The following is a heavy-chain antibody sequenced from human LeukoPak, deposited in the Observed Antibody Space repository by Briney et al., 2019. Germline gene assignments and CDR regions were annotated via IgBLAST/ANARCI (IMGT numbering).Heavy chain of an antibody. V-gene: IGHV3-30*01. CDR1: GFTFGSYA. CDR2: ISYEGSNN. Sequence: PGRSLRLSCAASGFTFGSYAMHWVRQAPGKGLEWVAVISYEGSNNYYADSVKGRFTISRDNSKNSLYLQMNSLRAEDTAVYYCVRARYCSSTSCYPSYYYYYYMDVWGKGTTVTVSS. J-gene: IGHJ6*03. D-gene: IGHD2-2*01. CDR3: VRARYCSSTSCYPSYYYYYYMDV.